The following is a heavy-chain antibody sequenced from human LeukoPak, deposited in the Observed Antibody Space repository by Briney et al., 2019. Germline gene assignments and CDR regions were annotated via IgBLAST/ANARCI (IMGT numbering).Heavy chain of an antibody. CDR2: IYYSGST. J-gene: IGHJ4*02. CDR1: GGSISSSSYY. D-gene: IGHD3-22*01. CDR3: ARDYYDSSGYGY. Sequence: SETLSLTCTVSGGSISSSSYYWGWIRQPPGKGLEWIGSIYYSGSTYYNPSLKSRVTISVDTSKSQFSLKLSSVTAADTAVYYCARDYYDSSGYGYWGQGTLVTVSS. V-gene: IGHV4-39*07.